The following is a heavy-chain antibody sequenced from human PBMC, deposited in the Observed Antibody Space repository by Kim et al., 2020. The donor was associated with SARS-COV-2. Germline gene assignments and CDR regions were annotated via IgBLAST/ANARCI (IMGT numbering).Heavy chain of an antibody. J-gene: IGHJ6*02. CDR2: MNPNSGNT. D-gene: IGHD3-10*01. CDR1: GYTFTSYH. Sequence: ASVKVSCKASGYTFTSYHIKWVRQATGQGLEWMGWMNPNSGNTGYAQKFQGRVTMTRNTTISTAYMELSSLRSEDTAVYYCASSPGDSYYYYGMDVWGQGATVTVSS. CDR3: ASSPGDSYYYYGMDV. V-gene: IGHV1-8*01.